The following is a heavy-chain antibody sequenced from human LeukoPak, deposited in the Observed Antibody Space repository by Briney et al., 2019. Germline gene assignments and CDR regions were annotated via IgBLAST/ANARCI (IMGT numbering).Heavy chain of an antibody. V-gene: IGHV3-23*01. CDR2: ISGSGGST. CDR1: GFTFSSYA. Sequence: GGSLRLSCAASGFTFSSYAMSWVRQAPGKGLEWVSAISGSGGSTYYADSVKGRFTISRDNSKNTLYLQMNSLRAEDTAVYYCAKTLAPAAAGYLDAFDIWGQGTMVTVSS. D-gene: IGHD6-13*01. J-gene: IGHJ3*02. CDR3: AKTLAPAAAGYLDAFDI.